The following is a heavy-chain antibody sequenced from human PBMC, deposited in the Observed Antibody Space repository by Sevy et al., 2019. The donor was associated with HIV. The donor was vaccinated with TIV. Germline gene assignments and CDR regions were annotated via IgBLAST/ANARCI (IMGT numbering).Heavy chain of an antibody. CDR1: GFTFNNHA. J-gene: IGHJ4*02. V-gene: IGHV3-23*01. D-gene: IGHD2-8*02. Sequence: GGSLRLSCAASGFTFNNHAMIWVRQAPGRGLEWVSAVSGSGGSAYYADSVKGRFIISRDNSKNTLYLQMSSLRAEDTAVYYCARTVVSDYWGQGTQVTVSS. CDR3: ARTVVSDY. CDR2: VSGSGGSA.